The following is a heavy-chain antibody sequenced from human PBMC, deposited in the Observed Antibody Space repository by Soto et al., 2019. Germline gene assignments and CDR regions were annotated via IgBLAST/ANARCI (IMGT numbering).Heavy chain of an antibody. CDR3: VMVDNCVTPTPQDV. V-gene: IGHV1-18*01. J-gene: IGHJ6*02. Sequence: QVQLVQSGDEVKKPGASVKVSCKASGYIFVNYGIAWVRQAPGQGLGWMGWISPYTGNTHSASKVQGRLTMTTDTSASTAYMDLGSLTSADTAVYYGVMVDNCVTPTPQDVWGQGTTVTVSS. CDR1: GYIFVNYG. D-gene: IGHD5-12*01. CDR2: ISPYTGNT.